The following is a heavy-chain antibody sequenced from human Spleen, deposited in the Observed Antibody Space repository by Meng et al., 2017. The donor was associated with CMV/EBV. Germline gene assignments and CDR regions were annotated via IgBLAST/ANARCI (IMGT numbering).Heavy chain of an antibody. J-gene: IGHJ4*02. V-gene: IGHV3-23*01. CDR2: ISGRGGST. D-gene: IGHD3-22*01. Sequence: GESLKISCAASRFTFSSYAMTWVRWVRQAPGRRLEWVSTISGRGGSTYYADSVKGRFTISRDNSKNTLYLQMNSLRAEDTAVYYCAKDSSGYYYFDYWGQGTLVTVSS. CDR3: AKDSSGYYYFDY. CDR1: RFTFSSYA.